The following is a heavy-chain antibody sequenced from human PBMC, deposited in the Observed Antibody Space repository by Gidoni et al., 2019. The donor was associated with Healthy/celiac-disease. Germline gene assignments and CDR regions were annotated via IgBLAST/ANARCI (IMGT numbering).Heavy chain of an antibody. Sequence: EVQLVESGGGMVTPGGSLRLSCAASGFTFSSYSMNWVRQAPGKGLEWVSSISSSSSYIYYADSVKGRFTISRDNAKNSLYLQMNSLRAEDTAVYYCARDVVVPAAIESDYWGQGTLVTVSS. CDR2: ISSSSSYI. CDR1: GFTFSSYS. V-gene: IGHV3-21*01. D-gene: IGHD2-2*02. J-gene: IGHJ4*02. CDR3: ARDVVVPAAIESDY.